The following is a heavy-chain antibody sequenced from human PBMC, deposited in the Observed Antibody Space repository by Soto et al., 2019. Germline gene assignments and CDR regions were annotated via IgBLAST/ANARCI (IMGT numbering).Heavy chain of an antibody. CDR3: ARNRLRQYYYGMDV. Sequence: GESLKISCQGSGYSFANYWIAWVRQMPGKGLEWVGVIYPGDSDTRYSPSFRGQVAISADKSISHVYLQWSSLKASDTAMYYCARNRLRQYYYGMDVWGQGTTVTVSS. J-gene: IGHJ6*02. V-gene: IGHV5-51*01. CDR2: IYPGDSDT. CDR1: GYSFANYW. D-gene: IGHD3-10*01.